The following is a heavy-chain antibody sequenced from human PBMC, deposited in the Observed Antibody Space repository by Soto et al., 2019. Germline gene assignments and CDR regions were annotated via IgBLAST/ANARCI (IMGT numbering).Heavy chain of an antibody. D-gene: IGHD2-21*02. V-gene: IGHV1-8*01. Sequence: QVQLVQSGAEVKKPGASVKVSCKASGYTFTSYDINWVRQATGQGLEWMGWMNPNSGNTGYAQKFQGRVTMTRNTSXXTXYXXRSSLRAEDTAVYYCASLFRAYCGGDCYYYYGMDVWGQGTTVTVSS. J-gene: IGHJ6*02. CDR1: GYTFTSYD. CDR3: ASLFRAYCGGDCYYYYGMDV. CDR2: MNPNSGNT.